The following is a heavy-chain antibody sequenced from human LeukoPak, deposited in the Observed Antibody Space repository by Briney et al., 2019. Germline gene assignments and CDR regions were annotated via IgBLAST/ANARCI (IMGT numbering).Heavy chain of an antibody. Sequence: PETLSLTCTVSGGSISSYYWSWIRQPPGKGLEWIGYIYTSGSTNYNPSLKSRVTISVDTSKNQFSLKLSSVTAADTAVYYCARCTGTTRGAFDIWGQGTMVTVSS. V-gene: IGHV4-4*09. CDR1: GGSISSYY. CDR3: ARCTGTTRGAFDI. J-gene: IGHJ3*02. D-gene: IGHD3-10*02. CDR2: IYTSGST.